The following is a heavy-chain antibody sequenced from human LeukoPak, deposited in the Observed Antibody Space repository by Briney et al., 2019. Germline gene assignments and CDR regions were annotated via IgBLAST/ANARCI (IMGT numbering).Heavy chain of an antibody. V-gene: IGHV3-30*02. CDR3: ARRLPDSGSYSPDY. CDR2: IKFDGSQK. J-gene: IGHJ4*02. Sequence: GGSLRLSCAPSGFTFSSFDMHWVRQPPDKGLEWVAFIKFDGSQKYYADSVRGRFTVSRYNSRNMLYLQLDSLRGDDTAVYFCARRLPDSGSYSPDYWGQGTLVTVSS. D-gene: IGHD3-10*01. CDR1: GFTFSSFD.